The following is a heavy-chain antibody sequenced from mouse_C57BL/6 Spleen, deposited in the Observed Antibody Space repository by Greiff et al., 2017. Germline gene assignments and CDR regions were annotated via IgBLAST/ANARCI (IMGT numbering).Heavy chain of an antibody. CDR2: INPSNGGT. D-gene: IGHD1-1*01. J-gene: IGHJ3*01. CDR1: GYTFTSYW. Sequence: VQLQQPGPELVKPGASVKLSCKASGYTFTSYWMHWVKQRPGQGLEWIGNINPSNGGTNYNEKFKSKTTLTVDKSSSTAYMQLSSMTSEDAAVYDCAGSDYCGSGWFAYWGQGTLGTVSA. CDR3: AGSDYCGSGWFAY. V-gene: IGHV1-53*01.